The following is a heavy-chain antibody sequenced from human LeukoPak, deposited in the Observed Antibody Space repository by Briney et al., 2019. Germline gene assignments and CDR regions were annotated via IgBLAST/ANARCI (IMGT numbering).Heavy chain of an antibody. CDR3: ARSYDSSGQGAAFDY. CDR2: ISYDGSNK. Sequence: GGPLRLSCAASGFTFSSYAMHWVRQAPGKGLEWVAVISYDGSNKYYADSVKGRFTISRDNSKNTLYLQMNSLRAEDTAVYYCARSYDSSGQGAAFDYWGQGTLVTVSS. J-gene: IGHJ4*02. V-gene: IGHV3-30-3*01. D-gene: IGHD3-22*01. CDR1: GFTFSSYA.